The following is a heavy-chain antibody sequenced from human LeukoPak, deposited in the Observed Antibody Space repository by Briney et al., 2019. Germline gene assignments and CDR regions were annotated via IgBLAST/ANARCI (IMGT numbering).Heavy chain of an antibody. D-gene: IGHD6-19*01. CDR2: VSWNGGSI. J-gene: IGHJ2*01. CDR1: GFTFSNFG. Sequence: GGSLRLSCAASGFTFSNFGMHWVRQVPGKGLEWVSGVSWNGGSIGYADSVKGRFTISRDNAKNSLYLQMDSLRPEDTALYYCAKDKGTSAWYQYFDLWGRGTLVTVSS. CDR3: AKDKGTSAWYQYFDL. V-gene: IGHV3-9*01.